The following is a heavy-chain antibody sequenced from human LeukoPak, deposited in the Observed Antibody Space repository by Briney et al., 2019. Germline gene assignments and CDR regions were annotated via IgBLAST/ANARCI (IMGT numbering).Heavy chain of an antibody. CDR1: GFTFSSYA. V-gene: IGHV3-30-3*01. CDR3: ARDFDYYDSSGYGEFDY. J-gene: IGHJ4*02. CDR2: ISYDGSNK. D-gene: IGHD3-22*01. Sequence: PGGSLRLSCAASGFTFSSYAMSWVRQAPGKGLEWVAVISYDGSNKYYADSVKGRFTISRDNSKNTLYLQMNSLRAEDTAVYYCARDFDYYDSSGYGEFDYWGQGTLVTVSS.